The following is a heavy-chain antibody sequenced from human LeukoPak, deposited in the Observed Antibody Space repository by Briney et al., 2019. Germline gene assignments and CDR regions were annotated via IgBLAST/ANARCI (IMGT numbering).Heavy chain of an antibody. D-gene: IGHD4-17*01. CDR3: ALNYGDYYYYMDV. V-gene: IGHV1-69-2*01. J-gene: IGHJ6*03. CDR1: GGTFSSYA. CDR2: VDPEDGET. Sequence: AASVKVSCKASGGTFSSYAISWVRQAPGQGLEWMGLVDPEDGETIYAEKFQGRVTITADTSTDTAYMELSSLRSEDTAVYYCALNYGDYYYYMDVWGKGTTVTVSS.